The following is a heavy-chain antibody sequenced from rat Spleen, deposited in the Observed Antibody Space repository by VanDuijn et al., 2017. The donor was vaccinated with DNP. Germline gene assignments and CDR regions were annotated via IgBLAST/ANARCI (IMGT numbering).Heavy chain of an antibody. CDR3: AVQLGVFDF. CDR1: GYSITSNFK. V-gene: IGHV3-3*01. CDR2: INSAGST. Sequence: EVQLQESGPGLVKPSQSLSLTCSVTGYSITSNFKWIWIRKFPGNKLEWMGYINSAGSTDYNPSLKSRISITRDTSKNQFFLQVNYVSSEDSGTYYCAVQLGVFDFWGQGVMVTVSS. D-gene: IGHD5-1*01. J-gene: IGHJ2*01.